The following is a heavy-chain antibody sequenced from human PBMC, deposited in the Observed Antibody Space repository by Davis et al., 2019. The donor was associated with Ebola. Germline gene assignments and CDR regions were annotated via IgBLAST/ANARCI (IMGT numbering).Heavy chain of an antibody. V-gene: IGHV1-8*02. CDR3: ARLVGEFYFYGMDV. Sequence: ASVKVSCKASGYTFTGYYMHWVRQAPGQGLEWMGWMNPNSGNTGYAQKFQGRVTMTRNTSISTAYMELSSLRSEDTAVYYCARLVGEFYFYGMDVWGKGTTVTVSS. J-gene: IGHJ6*04. CDR1: GYTFTGYY. D-gene: IGHD3-10*01. CDR2: MNPNSGNT.